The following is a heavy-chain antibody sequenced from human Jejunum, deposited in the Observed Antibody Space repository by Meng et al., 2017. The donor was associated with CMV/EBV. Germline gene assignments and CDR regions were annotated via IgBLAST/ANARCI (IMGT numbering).Heavy chain of an antibody. CDR3: TTNSDSSGYSGTFDS. Sequence: FTFSSAWMSWDRQAPGKGLEWVGRITSQANGGTTDYAAPVKGRFTISRDDSKNTLYLQMSSLKTEDTAVYYCTTNSDSSGYSGTFDSWGQGTLVTVSS. J-gene: IGHJ4*02. D-gene: IGHD3-22*01. CDR2: ITSQANGGTT. CDR1: FTFSSAW. V-gene: IGHV3-15*01.